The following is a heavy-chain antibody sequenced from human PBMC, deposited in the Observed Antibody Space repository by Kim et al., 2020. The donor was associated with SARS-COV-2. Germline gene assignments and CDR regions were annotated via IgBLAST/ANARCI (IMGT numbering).Heavy chain of an antibody. V-gene: IGHV4-34*01. CDR3: ARGVGASHPFGY. J-gene: IGHJ4*02. D-gene: IGHD1-26*01. CDR2: INHSGST. CDR1: GGSFSGYY. Sequence: SETLSLTCAVYGGSFSGYYWSWIRQPPGKGLEWIGEINHSGSTNYNPSLKSRVTISVDTSKNQFSLKLSSVTAADTAVYYCARGVGASHPFGYWGQGTLVTVSS.